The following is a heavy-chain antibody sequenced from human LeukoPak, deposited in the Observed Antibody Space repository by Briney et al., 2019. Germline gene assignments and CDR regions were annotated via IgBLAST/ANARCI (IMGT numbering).Heavy chain of an antibody. V-gene: IGHV3-23*01. Sequence: GGSLRLSCAASRFTFSSYGMSWVRQAPGKGLEWVSGISSSGGSTYYADSVKGRFTISRDNSRNTLYLQMTGLRAEDTAVYYCAKASSMVTSHFDYWGQGTLVTVSS. CDR1: RFTFSSYG. CDR2: ISSSGGST. CDR3: AKASSMVTSHFDY. J-gene: IGHJ4*02. D-gene: IGHD5-18*01.